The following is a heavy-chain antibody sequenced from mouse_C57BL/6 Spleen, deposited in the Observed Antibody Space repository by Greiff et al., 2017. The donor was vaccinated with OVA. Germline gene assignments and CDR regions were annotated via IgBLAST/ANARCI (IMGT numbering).Heavy chain of an antibody. V-gene: IGHV1-80*01. CDR1: GYAFSSYW. Sequence: QVQLKESGAELVKPGASVKISCKASGYAFSSYWMNWVKQRPGKGLEWIGQIYPGDGDTNYNGKFKGKATLTADKSSSTAYMQLSSLTSEDSAVDFCARAGGTGTPFDYWGQGTTLTVSS. D-gene: IGHD4-1*01. J-gene: IGHJ2*01. CDR2: IYPGDGDT. CDR3: ARAGGTGTPFDY.